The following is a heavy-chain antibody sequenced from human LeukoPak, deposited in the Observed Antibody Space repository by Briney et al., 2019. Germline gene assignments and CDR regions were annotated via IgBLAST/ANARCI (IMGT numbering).Heavy chain of an antibody. J-gene: IGHJ5*02. CDR2: IYHSGST. D-gene: IGHD3-22*01. V-gene: IGHV4-38-2*02. Sequence: SETLSLTCTVSGYSISSGYYWGWIRQPLGKGLEWIGSIYHSGSTYYNPSLKSRVTISVDTSKNQFSLKLSSVTAADTAVYYCARYDIKVDNWFDPWGQGTLVTVSS. CDR1: GYSISSGYY. CDR3: ARYDIKVDNWFDP.